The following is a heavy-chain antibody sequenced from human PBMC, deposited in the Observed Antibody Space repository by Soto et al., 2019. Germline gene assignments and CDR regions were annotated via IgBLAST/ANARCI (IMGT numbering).Heavy chain of an antibody. CDR2: ITPIFGTA. CDR1: GGTFSSYA. CDR3: ASVNVDTAMVADY. V-gene: IGHV1-69*13. D-gene: IGHD5-18*01. J-gene: IGHJ4*02. Sequence: SVKVSCKASGGTFSSYAISWVRQAPGQGLEWMGGITPIFGTANYAQKFQGRVTITADESTSTAYMELSSLRSEDTAVYYCASVNVDTAMVADYWGQGTLVTVSS.